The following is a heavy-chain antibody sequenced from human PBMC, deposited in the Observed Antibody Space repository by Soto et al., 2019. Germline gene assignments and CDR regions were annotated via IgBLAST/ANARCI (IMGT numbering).Heavy chain of an antibody. CDR3: ARPGCIAVAGTGVDSQPGGCYYYGMDV. Sequence: GGSLRLSCAASGFTFSSYWMHWVRQAPGKGLVWVSRINSDGSSTSYADSVKGRFTISRDNAKNTLYLQMNSLRAEDTAVYYCARPGCIAVAGTGVDSQPGGCYYYGMDVWGQGTTVTVSS. V-gene: IGHV3-74*01. CDR2: INSDGSST. J-gene: IGHJ6*02. CDR1: GFTFSSYW. D-gene: IGHD6-19*01.